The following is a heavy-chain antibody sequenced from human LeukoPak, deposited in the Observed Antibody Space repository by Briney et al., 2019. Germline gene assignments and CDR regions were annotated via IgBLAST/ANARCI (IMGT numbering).Heavy chain of an antibody. Sequence: SQTLSLTCTVSGGSISSSSYYWGWIRQPPGKGLEWIGSIYYSGSTYYNPSLKSRVTISVDTSKNQFSLKLSSVTAADTAVYYCARQGRISMIVVLIEDAFDIWGQGTMVNVSS. J-gene: IGHJ3*02. V-gene: IGHV4-39*01. CDR3: ARQGRISMIVVLIEDAFDI. D-gene: IGHD3-22*01. CDR2: IYYSGST. CDR1: GGSISSSSYY.